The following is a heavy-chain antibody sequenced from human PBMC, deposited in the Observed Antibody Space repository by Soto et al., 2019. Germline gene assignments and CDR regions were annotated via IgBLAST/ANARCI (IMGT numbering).Heavy chain of an antibody. J-gene: IGHJ4*02. CDR3: AIAPLAATGPTPAHY. Sequence: QVQLVQSGAEVKKPGSSVKVSCKASGGTFSSYAISWVRQAPGQGLEWMGGIIPKFGTANYAQKFQGRLTITADKSTSTAYMELSSLRSEDTAVYYCAIAPLAATGPTPAHYWGQGTLVTVSS. V-gene: IGHV1-69*06. CDR1: GGTFSSYA. D-gene: IGHD6-13*01. CDR2: IIPKFGTA.